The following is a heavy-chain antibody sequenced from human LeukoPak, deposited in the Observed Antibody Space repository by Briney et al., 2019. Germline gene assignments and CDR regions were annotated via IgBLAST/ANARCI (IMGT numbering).Heavy chain of an antibody. CDR3: ARLLAAPYYINY. CDR2: IYPRDSDT. CDR1: GYKFTNYW. V-gene: IGHV5-51*01. J-gene: IGHJ4*02. Sequence: GESLKIPCKGSGYKFTNYWIAWVRQMPGQSLEWLGIIYPRDSDTRYSPSFQGQVTISVDTSIDTAYLQWSSVRASDTAMYYCARLLAAPYYINYWGQGTLVTVSS. D-gene: IGHD6-25*01.